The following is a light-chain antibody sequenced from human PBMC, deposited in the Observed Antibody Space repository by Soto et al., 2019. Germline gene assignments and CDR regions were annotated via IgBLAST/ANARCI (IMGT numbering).Light chain of an antibody. V-gene: IGKV1-27*01. CDR1: QDISNS. CDR2: AAS. J-gene: IGKJ4*01. Sequence: DIQMTQSPSSLSASVGDRVTITCRASQDISNSLAWYQQKPGKVPKVLIYAASILQSGVPARFSGSGSGTDFTLTISSLQPEDVATYYCQKYNSALLTFGGGTKVEI. CDR3: QKYNSALLT.